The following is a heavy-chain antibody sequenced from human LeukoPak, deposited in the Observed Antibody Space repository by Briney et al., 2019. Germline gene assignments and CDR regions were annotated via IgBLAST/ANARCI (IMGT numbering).Heavy chain of an antibody. CDR2: IYTSGST. CDR3: ARHSSSWRTVDY. J-gene: IGHJ4*02. Sequence: SGTLSLTCTVSGGSISSYYWSWIRQPAGKGLEWIGRIYTSGSTNYNPSLESRVTMSVDTSKNQFSLKLSSVTAADTAVYYCARHSSSWRTVDYWGQGTLVTVSS. CDR1: GGSISSYY. D-gene: IGHD6-13*01. V-gene: IGHV4-4*07.